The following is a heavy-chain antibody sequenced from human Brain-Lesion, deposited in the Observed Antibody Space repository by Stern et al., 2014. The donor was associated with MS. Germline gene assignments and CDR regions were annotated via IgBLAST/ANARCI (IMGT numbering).Heavy chain of an antibody. CDR1: GGSISSGSDY. V-gene: IGHV4-61*02. J-gene: IGHJ4*02. CDR3: ASGYRIFDY. Sequence: VQLEESGPGLVKPSQTLSLTCTVSGGSISSGSDYWSWIRQPVGKGLEWIGRIHPSGSAVYTPSLKSRVTISTDTSMNQFSLELNSATAADTAIYYCASGYRIFDYWGQGILVTVSS. CDR2: IHPSGSA. D-gene: IGHD5-18*01.